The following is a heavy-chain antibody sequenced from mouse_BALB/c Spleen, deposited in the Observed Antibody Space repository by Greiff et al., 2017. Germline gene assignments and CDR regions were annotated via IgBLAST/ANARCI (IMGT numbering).Heavy chain of an antibody. J-gene: IGHJ1*01. V-gene: IGHV3-2*02. CDR2: ISYSGST. CDR3: ARSGYGNYWYFDV. Sequence: DVQLQESGPGLVKPSQSLSLTCTVTGYSITSDYAWNWIRQFPGNKLEWMGYISYSGSTSYNPSLKSRISITRDTSKNQFFLQLNSVTTEDTATYYCARSGYGNYWYFDVWGAGTTVTVSS. CDR1: GYSITSDYA. D-gene: IGHD2-1*01.